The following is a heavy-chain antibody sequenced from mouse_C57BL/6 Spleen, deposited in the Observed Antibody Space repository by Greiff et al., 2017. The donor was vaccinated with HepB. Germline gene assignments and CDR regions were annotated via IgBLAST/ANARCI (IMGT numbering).Heavy chain of an antibody. CDR1: GFSLTSYG. Sequence: VKVVESGPGLVAPSQSLSITCTVSGFSLTSYGVDWVRQSPGKGLEWLGVIWGVGSTNYNSALKSRLSISKDNSKSQVFLKMNSLQTDDTAMYYCASETITGPFAYWGQGTLVTVSA. CDR3: ASETITGPFAY. CDR2: IWGVGST. D-gene: IGHD4-1*01. J-gene: IGHJ3*01. V-gene: IGHV2-6*01.